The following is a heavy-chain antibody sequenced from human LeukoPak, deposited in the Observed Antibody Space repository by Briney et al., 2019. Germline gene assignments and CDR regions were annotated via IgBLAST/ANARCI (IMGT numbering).Heavy chain of an antibody. CDR2: ITWDGGNI. J-gene: IGHJ4*02. Sequence: GGSLRLSWVTSGFTFGDYTMHWVRQVPGKGLEWLSGITWDGGNIAYADSVKGRFTLSRDNAKSSLYLQMNSLRNEDMAFYFCAKGYTFHGVAHDSGYFDYWGQGTLVTVSS. V-gene: IGHV3-9*03. CDR1: GFTFGDYT. CDR3: AKGYTFHGVAHDSGYFDY. D-gene: IGHD3-3*01.